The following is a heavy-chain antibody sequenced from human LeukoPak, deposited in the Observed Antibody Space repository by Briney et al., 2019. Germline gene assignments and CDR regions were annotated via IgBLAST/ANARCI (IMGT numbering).Heavy chain of an antibody. Sequence: SQTLSLTCTVSGGSISSGDYYWSWIRQPPGKGLEWIGYIYYSGSTYYNPSLRSRVTISEDTSKNQFSLKLSSVSAADTAVYYCAAEPTATAGVLDNWGQGTLVTVST. D-gene: IGHD6-13*01. CDR1: GGSISSGDYY. J-gene: IGHJ4*02. CDR2: IYYSGST. CDR3: AAEPTATAGVLDN. V-gene: IGHV4-30-4*01.